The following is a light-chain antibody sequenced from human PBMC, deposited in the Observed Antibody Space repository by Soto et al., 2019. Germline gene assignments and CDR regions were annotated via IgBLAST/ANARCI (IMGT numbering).Light chain of an antibody. V-gene: IGKV1-39*01. CDR3: QQSYSDPPT. CDR2: AAS. CDR1: QTISTN. J-gene: IGKJ4*01. Sequence: DIQMTQSPSSLSAAVGDIVTVTCRASQTISTNLNWYQQKPGKAPNLLISAASSLQSGVQSRFSGSGSETEFTLTISTLQPEDFATYYCQQSYSDPPTFGGGTKVEI.